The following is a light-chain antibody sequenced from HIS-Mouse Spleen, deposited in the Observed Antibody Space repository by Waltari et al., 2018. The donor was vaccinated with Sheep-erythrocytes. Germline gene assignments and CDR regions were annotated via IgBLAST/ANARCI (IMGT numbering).Light chain of an antibody. J-gene: IGKJ1*01. V-gene: IGKV1-8*01. CDR1: QGISSY. CDR2: AAS. CDR3: QQYYSYPVT. Sequence: AIRMTQSPSSLSASTGDRVTITCRASQGISSYLAWYQQKPGKAPKLLIYAASTLQSGVPSRVSGSGSGTDFTLTISCLQSEDFATYYGQQYYSYPVTFGQATKV.